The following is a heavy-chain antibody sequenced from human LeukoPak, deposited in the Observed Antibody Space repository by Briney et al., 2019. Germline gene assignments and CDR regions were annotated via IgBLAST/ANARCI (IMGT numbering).Heavy chain of an antibody. Sequence: GGSLRLSCAASGFTFSSYSMNWVRQAPGKGLEWVSYISSSSSTIYYADSVKGRFTISRDNAKNSLYLQMNSLRAEDTAAYYCARDRGDGYNHWYFDLWGRGTLVTVSS. J-gene: IGHJ2*01. CDR2: ISSSSSTI. V-gene: IGHV3-48*01. CDR3: ARDRGDGYNHWYFDL. CDR1: GFTFSSYS. D-gene: IGHD5-24*01.